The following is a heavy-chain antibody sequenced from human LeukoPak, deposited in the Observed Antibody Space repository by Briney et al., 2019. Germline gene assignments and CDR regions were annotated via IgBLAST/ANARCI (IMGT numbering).Heavy chain of an antibody. D-gene: IGHD3-16*01. J-gene: IGHJ4*02. Sequence: GGSLRLSCAASGFAFSTYSMDWVRQAPGKGLEWVSSITGSRSYISYADSVKGRFTISRDNANNSLFLQMDSLRAEDTAVYYCARQTFGVLYFDSWGLGTLVIVSS. CDR1: GFAFSTYS. CDR3: ARQTFGVLYFDS. V-gene: IGHV3-21*01. CDR2: ITGSRSYI.